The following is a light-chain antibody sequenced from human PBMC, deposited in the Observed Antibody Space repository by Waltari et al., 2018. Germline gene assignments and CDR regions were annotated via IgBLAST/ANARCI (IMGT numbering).Light chain of an antibody. Sequence: DIVMTQSPDSLAVSLGERATINCKSTENLFYSDKNRTSLAWYQQKPGQAPKLLIHCASRRESGVPDRFSGSGSTPEFSLTINNLQADDVAVYFCQQCYSSPYTFGRGTKLEIK. CDR2: CAS. J-gene: IGKJ2*01. CDR3: QQCYSSPYT. V-gene: IGKV4-1*01. CDR1: ENLFYSDKNRTS.